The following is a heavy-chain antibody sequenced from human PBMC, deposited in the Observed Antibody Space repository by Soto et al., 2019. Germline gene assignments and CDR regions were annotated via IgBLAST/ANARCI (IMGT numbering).Heavy chain of an antibody. CDR2: ISGSGGST. V-gene: IGHV3-23*01. CDR3: AKCNFDFGVVITLFDYGMDV. J-gene: IGHJ6*02. Sequence: PGGSLRLSCAASGFTFSSYAMSWVRQAPGKGPEWVSAISGSGGSTYYADSVKGRFTISRDNSKNTLYLQMNSLRAEDTAVYYCAKCNFDFGVVITLFDYGMDVWGQGTTVTISS. D-gene: IGHD3-3*01. CDR1: GFTFSSYA.